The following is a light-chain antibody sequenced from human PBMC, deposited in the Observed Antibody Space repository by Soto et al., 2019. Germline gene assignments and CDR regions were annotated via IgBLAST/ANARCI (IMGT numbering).Light chain of an antibody. CDR1: QTVSITY. CDR2: GAS. V-gene: IGKV3-20*01. CDR3: QQYGSSPLIS. J-gene: IGKJ5*01. Sequence: VLTQSPGTLSLSPGESAALSCRASQTVSITYLTWYQQKPGQAPRLLIFGASKRATGIPDRFSGSGSGRDFTLTISGLEPEDFAVYYCQQYGSSPLISFGQGTRLEIK.